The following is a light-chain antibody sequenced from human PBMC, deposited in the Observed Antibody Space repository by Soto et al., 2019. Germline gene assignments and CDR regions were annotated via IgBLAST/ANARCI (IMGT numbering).Light chain of an antibody. J-gene: IGKJ1*01. V-gene: IGKV3-15*01. CDR1: QSVRSN. CDR2: GAS. CDR3: QQYNDWWT. Sequence: EMVMTQSPATLSVSPWERATLSCRASQSVRSNLAWYQQKPGQAPRLLIYGASTRATGIPARFSGSGSGTEFTLTISSLQSEDFAVYYCQQYNDWWTFGQGTKVDI.